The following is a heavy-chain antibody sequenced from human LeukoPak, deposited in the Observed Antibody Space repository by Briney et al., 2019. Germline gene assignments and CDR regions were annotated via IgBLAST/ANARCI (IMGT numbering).Heavy chain of an antibody. Sequence: ASVKVSCKDPGYTFTSYGISWVRQAPGQGLEWMGWISAYNGNTNYAQKLQGRVTMTKDTSTSTAYMELRSLRSDDTAVYYCARDRIVVVVAGDADAFDIWGQGTMVTVSS. J-gene: IGHJ3*02. V-gene: IGHV1-18*01. CDR3: ARDRIVVVVAGDADAFDI. CDR2: ISAYNGNT. CDR1: GYTFTSYG. D-gene: IGHD2-15*01.